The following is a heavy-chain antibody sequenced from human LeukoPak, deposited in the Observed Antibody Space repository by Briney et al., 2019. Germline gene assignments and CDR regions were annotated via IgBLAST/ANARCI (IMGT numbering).Heavy chain of an antibody. J-gene: IGHJ4*02. V-gene: IGHV3-74*01. CDR2: INTDGSST. CDR1: GFTFSSYW. Sequence: GGSLRLSCAASGFTFSSYWMHWVRQAPGKGLVWVSRINTDGSSTSYADSVKGRFTISRDNAKNTLYLQMNSLRAEDTAVYYCARVPRHERFLEWLRTDWGQGTLVTVSS. CDR3: ARVPRHERFLEWLRTD. D-gene: IGHD3-3*01.